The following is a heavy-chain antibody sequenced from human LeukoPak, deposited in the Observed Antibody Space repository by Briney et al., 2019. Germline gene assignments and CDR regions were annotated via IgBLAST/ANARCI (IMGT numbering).Heavy chain of an antibody. D-gene: IGHD6-13*01. Sequence: GASVKVSCKASGYTFTGYYMHWVRQAPGQGLEWMGWINPNSGGTNYAQKLQGRVTMTRDTSISTAYMELSRLRSDDTAVYYCARDGIAAAGTFLLHYYYYMDVWGKGTTVTVSS. CDR3: ARDGIAAAGTFLLHYYYYMDV. CDR2: INPNSGGT. J-gene: IGHJ6*03. CDR1: GYTFTGYY. V-gene: IGHV1-2*02.